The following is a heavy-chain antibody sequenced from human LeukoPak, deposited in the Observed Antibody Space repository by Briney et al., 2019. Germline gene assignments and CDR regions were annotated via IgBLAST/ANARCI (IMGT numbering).Heavy chain of an antibody. V-gene: IGHV4-59*08. CDR3: ARHGGESIVAMILHAFDI. CDR2: IYYSGST. Sequence: SETLSLACTVSGGSISSYSWSWIRQPPGKGLEWIGSIYYSGSTNYNPSLKSRVTMSVDTSKNQFSLKLSSVTAADTAVYYCARHGGESIVAMILHAFDIWGQGTMVTVSS. D-gene: IGHD5-12*01. CDR1: GGSISSYS. J-gene: IGHJ3*02.